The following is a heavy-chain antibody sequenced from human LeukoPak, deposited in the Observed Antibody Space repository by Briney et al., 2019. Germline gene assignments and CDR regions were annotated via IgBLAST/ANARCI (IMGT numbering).Heavy chain of an antibody. CDR3: AKAPVTSCRGAFCYPFDY. D-gene: IGHD2-15*01. Sequence: GGSLRLSCAASGITFSSDAMSWVRQAPGKGLEWVSAISGGSTYYAGSVKGRFTISRDNSKNTLFLQMNSLRAEDAAVYYCAKAPVTSCRGAFCYPFDYWGQGTLVTVSS. CDR2: ISGGST. V-gene: IGHV3-23*01. CDR1: GITFSSDA. J-gene: IGHJ4*02.